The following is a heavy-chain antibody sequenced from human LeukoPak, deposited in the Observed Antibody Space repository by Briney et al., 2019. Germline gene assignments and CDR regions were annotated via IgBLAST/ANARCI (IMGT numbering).Heavy chain of an antibody. Sequence: GSVKVSCKASGYTFTGYYMHWVRQAPGQGLEWMGWINPNSGGTNYAQKFQGRVTMTRDTSISTAYMELSRLRSDDTAVYYCAREDGDVLRYFDRSLFYYYMDVWGKGTTVTISS. D-gene: IGHD3-9*01. CDR3: AREDGDVLRYFDRSLFYYYMDV. J-gene: IGHJ6*03. CDR1: GYTFTGYY. CDR2: INPNSGGT. V-gene: IGHV1-2*02.